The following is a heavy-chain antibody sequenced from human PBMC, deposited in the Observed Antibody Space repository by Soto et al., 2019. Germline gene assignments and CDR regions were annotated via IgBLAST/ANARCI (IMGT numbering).Heavy chain of an antibody. J-gene: IGHJ4*01. CDR3: AKAGGGYTKSHFDS. CDR1: GFSFSGYA. CDR2: ISGSGATT. V-gene: IGHV3-23*01. D-gene: IGHD5-12*01. Sequence: EVQLLESGGGSVQPGGSLRLSCAASGFSFSGYAMAWVRQAPGKGLEWVSGISGSGATTYYADSVKGRCTISRDNSKNTLFLEVSRLSAEDTAVYYCAKAGGGYTKSHFDSWGHGSLVTVSS.